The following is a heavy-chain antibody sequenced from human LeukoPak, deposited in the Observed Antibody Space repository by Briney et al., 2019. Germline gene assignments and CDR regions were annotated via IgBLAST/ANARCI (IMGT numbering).Heavy chain of an antibody. CDR2: IRYDGSNK. D-gene: IGHD6-13*01. Sequence: PGGSLRLSCAASGFTFSSYSMNWVRQAPGKGLEWVAFIRYDGSNKYYADSVKGRFTISRDNSKNTLYLQMNSLRAEGTAVYYCAKDAGDPYSSSWFDYWGHGTLVTVSS. J-gene: IGHJ4*01. CDR1: GFTFSSYS. V-gene: IGHV3-30*02. CDR3: AKDAGDPYSSSWFDY.